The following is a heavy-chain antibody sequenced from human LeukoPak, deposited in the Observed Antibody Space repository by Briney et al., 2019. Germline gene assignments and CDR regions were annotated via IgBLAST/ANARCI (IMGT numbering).Heavy chain of an antibody. J-gene: IGHJ4*02. CDR3: ARPSPYGQYGY. CDR1: GFTFSSYA. D-gene: IGHD4-17*01. Sequence: GGSLRLSCAAFGFTFSSYAMSWVRQAPGKGLVWVSRINSDGSSTSYADSVKGRFTISRDNAKNTLYLQMNRLRAEDTAVYYCARPSPYGQYGYWGQGTLVTVSS. V-gene: IGHV3-74*01. CDR2: INSDGSST.